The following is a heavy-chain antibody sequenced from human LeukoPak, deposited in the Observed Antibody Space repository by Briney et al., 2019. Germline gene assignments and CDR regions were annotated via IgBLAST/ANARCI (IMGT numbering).Heavy chain of an antibody. CDR1: GGTFSSYA. Sequence: ASVKVSCKASGGTFSSYAISWVRQAPGQGLEWMGWISAYNGNTNYAQKLQGRVTMTTDTSTSTAYMELRSLRSDDTAVYYCARVEYYYDSSGYYYYFDYWGQGTLVTVSS. CDR2: ISAYNGNT. CDR3: ARVEYYYDSSGYYYYFDY. D-gene: IGHD3-22*01. J-gene: IGHJ4*02. V-gene: IGHV1-18*01.